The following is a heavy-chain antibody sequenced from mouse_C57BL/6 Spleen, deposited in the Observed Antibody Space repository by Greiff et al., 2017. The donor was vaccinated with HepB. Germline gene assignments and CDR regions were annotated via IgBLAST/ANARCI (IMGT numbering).Heavy chain of an antibody. D-gene: IGHD2-2*01. V-gene: IGHV5-17*01. CDR3: ARGGLRQGDYFDY. CDR2: ISSGSSTI. CDR1: GFTFSDYG. J-gene: IGHJ2*01. Sequence: EVHLVESGGGLVKPGGSLKLSCAASGFTFSDYGMHWVRQAPEKGLEWVAYISSGSSTIYYADTVKGRFTIPRDNAKNTLFLQMTSLRSEDTAMYYCARGGLRQGDYFDYWGQGTTLTVSS.